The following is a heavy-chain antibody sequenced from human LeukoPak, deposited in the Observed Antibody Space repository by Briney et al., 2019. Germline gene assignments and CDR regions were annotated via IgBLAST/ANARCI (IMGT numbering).Heavy chain of an antibody. CDR1: VGSFSGYY. J-gene: IGHJ4*02. CDR2: INHSGST. D-gene: IGHD3-22*01. Sequence: PSETLSLTCAGYVGSFSGYYWSWIRQPPGKGLEWIGEINHSGSTNYNPSLKSRVSISVEPSQNQFSLKLSSVTAADTAVYYCARVGPRYYYDCSGYYYRKYFDYWGQGTLVTVSS. CDR3: ARVGPRYYYDCSGYYYRKYFDY. V-gene: IGHV4-34*01.